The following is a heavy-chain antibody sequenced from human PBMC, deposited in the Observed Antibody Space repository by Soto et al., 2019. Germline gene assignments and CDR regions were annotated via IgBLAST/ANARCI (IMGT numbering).Heavy chain of an antibody. Sequence: EVQLVESGGGLVQPGGSLRLSCAASGFTVSSNYMSWVRQAPGKGQEWVSVIYSGGSTYYADSVKGRFTISRHNSKNTLYLQMNSLRAEDTAVYYYARVPPSSSAGGGYFDYWGQGTLVTVSS. CDR1: GFTVSSNY. D-gene: IGHD6-6*01. CDR3: ARVPPSSSAGGGYFDY. J-gene: IGHJ4*02. V-gene: IGHV3-53*04. CDR2: IYSGGST.